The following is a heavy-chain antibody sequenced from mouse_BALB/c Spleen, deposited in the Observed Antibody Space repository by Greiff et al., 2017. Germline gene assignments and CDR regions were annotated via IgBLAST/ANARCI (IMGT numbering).Heavy chain of an antibody. V-gene: IGHV5-6*01. Sequence: EVKLVESGGDLVKPGGSLKLSCAASGFTFSSYGMSWVRQTPDKRLEWVATISSGGSYTYYPDSVKGRFTISRDNAKNTLYLQMSSLKSEDTAMYYSARSGDGYAMDYWGQGTSVTVSS. J-gene: IGHJ4*01. D-gene: IGHD3-1*01. CDR2: ISSGGSYT. CDR3: ARSGDGYAMDY. CDR1: GFTFSSYG.